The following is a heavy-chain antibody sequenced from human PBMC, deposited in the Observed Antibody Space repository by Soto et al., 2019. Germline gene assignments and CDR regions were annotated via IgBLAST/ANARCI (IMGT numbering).Heavy chain of an antibody. J-gene: IGHJ4*02. CDR2: ISAYNGNT. D-gene: IGHD3-22*01. CDR1: GYTFTSYG. CDR3: ARVRDYYDSSGYYVDY. V-gene: IGHV1-18*01. Sequence: ASVKVSCKASGYTFTSYGISWVRQAPGQGLEWMGWISAYNGNTNYAQKLQGRVTMTTDTSTSTAYMKLRSLRSDDTAVYYCARVRDYYDSSGYYVDYWGQGTLVTVSS.